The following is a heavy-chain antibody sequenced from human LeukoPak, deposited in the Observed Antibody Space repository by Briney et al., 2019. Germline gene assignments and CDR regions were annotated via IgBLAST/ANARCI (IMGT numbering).Heavy chain of an antibody. Sequence: SETLSLTCTVSGGSISSGSYYWSWIRQPAGKGLEWIGRIYTSGSTNYNPSLKSRVTISVDTSKNQFSLKLSSVTAADTAVYYCAREVLLWFGELSGWFDPWGQGTLVTVSS. CDR2: IYTSGST. CDR1: GGSISSGSYY. V-gene: IGHV4-61*02. CDR3: AREVLLWFGELSGWFDP. D-gene: IGHD3-10*01. J-gene: IGHJ5*02.